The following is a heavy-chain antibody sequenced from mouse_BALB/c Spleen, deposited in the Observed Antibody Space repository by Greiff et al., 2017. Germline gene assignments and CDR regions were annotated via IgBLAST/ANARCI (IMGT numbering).Heavy chain of an antibody. CDR3: VRRKGSSAWFAY. CDR2: INPSTGYT. Sequence: QVQLKQSGAELAKPGASVKMSCKASGYTFTSYWMHWVKQRPGQGLEWIGYINPSTGYTEYNQKFKDKATLTADKSSSTAYMQLSSLTSEDSAVYYCVRRKGSSAWFAYWGQGTLVTVSA. J-gene: IGHJ3*01. CDR1: GYTFTSYW. V-gene: IGHV1-7*01.